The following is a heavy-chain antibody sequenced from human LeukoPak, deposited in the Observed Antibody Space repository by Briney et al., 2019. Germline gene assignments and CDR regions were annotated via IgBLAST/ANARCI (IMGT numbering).Heavy chain of an antibody. J-gene: IGHJ3*02. D-gene: IGHD5-18*01. Sequence: GGSLRLSCAASGFTFSSYSMNWVRQAPGKGLEWVSYISSSSSTIYYADSVKGRFTISRDNAKNSLYLQMNSLRAEDTAVYYCAKPFHTAMAHAFDIWGQGTMVTVSS. CDR3: AKPFHTAMAHAFDI. V-gene: IGHV3-48*04. CDR1: GFTFSSYS. CDR2: ISSSSSTI.